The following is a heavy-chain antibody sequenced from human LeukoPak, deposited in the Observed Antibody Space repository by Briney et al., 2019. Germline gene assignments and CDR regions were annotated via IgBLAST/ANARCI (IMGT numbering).Heavy chain of an antibody. CDR1: AFTFSNYA. CDR2: IKSKTDGGTT. Sequence: PGGSLRLSCAASAFTFSNYAMSWVRQAPGKGLEWAGRIKSKTDGGTTDYAAPVKGRFSISRDDSKNTLYLQMNSLKTEDTAVYYCTTESASGLGYWGQGTLVTVSS. V-gene: IGHV3-15*01. D-gene: IGHD3-22*01. CDR3: TTESASGLGY. J-gene: IGHJ4*02.